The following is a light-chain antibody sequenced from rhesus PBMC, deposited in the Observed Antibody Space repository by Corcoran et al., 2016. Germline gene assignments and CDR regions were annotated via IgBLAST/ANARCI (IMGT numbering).Light chain of an antibody. V-gene: IGKV2-64*01. CDR2: QVS. J-gene: IGKJ1*01. CDR3: MQYTHIPPT. Sequence: DVVMTQSPLALTITPGQPASISCRSSQSLVHSYGSTYLSRYQQKQGQPPRLLIYQVSTRFPGVPDRFSGSGAGTDFTLKISRVEAEDVGVYYCMQYTHIPPTFGQGTKVEIK. CDR1: QSLVHSYGSTY.